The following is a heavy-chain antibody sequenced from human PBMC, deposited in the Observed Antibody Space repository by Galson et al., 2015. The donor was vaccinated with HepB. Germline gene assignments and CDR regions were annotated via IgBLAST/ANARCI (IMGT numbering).Heavy chain of an antibody. V-gene: IGHV2-26*01. CDR2: IFSNDKR. CDR1: GFSLSNAKVG. Sequence: PALVKPTQTLTLTCTVSGFSLSNAKVGVSWIRQPPGKALEWLVHIFSNDKRSYTLSLKIRLTIFEDTSKSQVVLTMTNMDPVDTATYYCARIRRDGYNLDYFDFWGQGSLVTVSS. CDR3: ARIRRDGYNLDYFDF. D-gene: IGHD5-24*01. J-gene: IGHJ4*02.